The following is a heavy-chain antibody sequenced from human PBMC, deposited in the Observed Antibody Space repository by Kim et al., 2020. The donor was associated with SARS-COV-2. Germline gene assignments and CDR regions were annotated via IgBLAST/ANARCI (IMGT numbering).Heavy chain of an antibody. V-gene: IGHV3-23*01. Sequence: GRSLRLSCAASGFTFGNNGMSWVRQTPGKGLEWVSDILAGYTGTYYADSVKGRFTLSRDNSKNTVYLHMSSLRAGDTAVYYCTGHGSGSSWGQGTLVTVS. CDR1: GFTFGNNG. CDR3: TGHGSGSS. J-gene: IGHJ4*02. CDR2: ILAGYTGT. D-gene: IGHD3-10*01.